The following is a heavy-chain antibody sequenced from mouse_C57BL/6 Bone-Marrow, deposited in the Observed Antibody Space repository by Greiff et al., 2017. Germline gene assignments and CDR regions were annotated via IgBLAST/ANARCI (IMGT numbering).Heavy chain of an antibody. Sequence: LVEPGASVKMSCKASGYTFTDYYMNWVKQSHGKSLEWIGVINPYNGGTSYNQKFKGKATLTVDKSSSTAYMELNSLTSEDSAVYYCAREYYYGSFYYAMDYWGQGTSVTVSS. D-gene: IGHD1-1*01. CDR1: GYTFTDYY. CDR2: INPYNGGT. J-gene: IGHJ4*01. V-gene: IGHV1-19*01. CDR3: AREYYYGSFYYAMDY.